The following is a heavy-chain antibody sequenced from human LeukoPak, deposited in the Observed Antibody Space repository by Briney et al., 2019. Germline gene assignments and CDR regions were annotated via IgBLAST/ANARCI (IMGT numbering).Heavy chain of an antibody. V-gene: IGHV3-30*02. Sequence: GGSLRLSCAASGFTFSSYGMHWVRQAPGKGLGWVAFIRYDGSNKYYADSVKGRFTISRDNAKNSLYLQMNSLRAEDTALYFCARDATTEPGTVYMDVWGKGTTVTISS. CDR3: ARDATTEPGTVYMDV. D-gene: IGHD6-13*01. CDR2: IRYDGSNK. J-gene: IGHJ6*03. CDR1: GFTFSSYG.